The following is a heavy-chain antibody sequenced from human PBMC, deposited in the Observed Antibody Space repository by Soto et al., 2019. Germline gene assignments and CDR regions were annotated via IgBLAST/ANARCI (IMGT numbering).Heavy chain of an antibody. Sequence: NRPDTLSLTRTVSGGSISSYYWRWIRHPPGKGLEWIGYIYYCGSSNYKPALKSRVTISIDTSKIQFSLKLSSVTAADTAVYYFARVGYGSGSYAYYYYGMDVWGQGTTVTVSS. V-gene: IGHV4-59*07. CDR3: ARVGYGSGSYAYYYYGMDV. CDR1: GGSISSYY. D-gene: IGHD3-10*01. J-gene: IGHJ6*02. CDR2: IYYCGSS.